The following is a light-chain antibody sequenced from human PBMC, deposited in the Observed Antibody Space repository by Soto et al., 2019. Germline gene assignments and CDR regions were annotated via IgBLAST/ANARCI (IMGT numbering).Light chain of an antibody. Sequence: ATQMTQSPSSLSASVGDRVTITCRASHDIRSDLAWYQKKSGKAPKLLIYAASSLQSGVPSRFSGSGSGSYVTLTISSLQPEDFATYYCLQDYSYPRTFGQGTSVEI. CDR3: LQDYSYPRT. CDR2: AAS. V-gene: IGKV1-6*01. J-gene: IGKJ1*01. CDR1: HDIRSD.